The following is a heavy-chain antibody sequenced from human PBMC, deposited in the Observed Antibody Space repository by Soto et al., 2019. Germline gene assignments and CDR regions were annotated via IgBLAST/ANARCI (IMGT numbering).Heavy chain of an antibody. CDR3: ATGSGTGSGY. J-gene: IGHJ4*02. CDR2: ISSGSRTI. V-gene: IGHV3-48*02. Sequence: EVQLVESGGSLVQPGGSLRLSCAASGFTFSTHTMNWVRQAPGKGLEWLSYISSGSRTIYYADSVMGRFTISRDNAQNSLYLQMHSMRDEDTAVYYCATGSGTGSGYWGQGTRVTVSS. D-gene: IGHD3-10*01. CDR1: GFTFSTHT.